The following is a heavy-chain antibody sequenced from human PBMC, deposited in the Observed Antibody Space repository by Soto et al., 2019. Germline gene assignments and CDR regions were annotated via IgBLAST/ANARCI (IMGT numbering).Heavy chain of an antibody. CDR3: ARGCGGDCGYYYYYGMDV. J-gene: IGHJ6*02. CDR1: GYTFTSYA. D-gene: IGHD2-21*02. V-gene: IGHV1-3*01. Sequence: ASVKVSCKASGYTFTSYAMHWVRQAPGQRLEWMGWINAGNGNTKYSQKFQGRVTITRDTSASTAYMELSSLRSEDTAVYYCARGCGGDCGYYYYYGMDVWGQGTTVTVSS. CDR2: INAGNGNT.